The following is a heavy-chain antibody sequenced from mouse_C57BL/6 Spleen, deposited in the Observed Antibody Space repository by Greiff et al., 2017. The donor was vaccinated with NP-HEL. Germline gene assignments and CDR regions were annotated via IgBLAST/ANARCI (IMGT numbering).Heavy chain of an antibody. CDR3: ARFYGQGAY. J-gene: IGHJ3*01. CDR2: IWSGGST. CDR1: GFSLTSYG. Sequence: QVQLQQSGPGLVQPSQRLSITCTVSGFSLTSYGVHWVRQSPGKGLEWLGVIWSGGSTDYNAAFISRLSISKDNSKSQVFFKMNSLQADDTAIYYCARFYGQGAYWGQGTLVTVSA. D-gene: IGHD3-3*01. V-gene: IGHV2-2*01.